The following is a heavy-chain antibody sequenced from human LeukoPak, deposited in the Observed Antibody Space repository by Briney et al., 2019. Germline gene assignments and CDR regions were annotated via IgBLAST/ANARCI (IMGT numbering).Heavy chain of an antibody. CDR2: IYTSGST. Sequence: SQTLSLTCTVSGGSISSGSYYWSWIRQPAGKGLEWIGRIYTSGSTNYNPSLKSRVTISVDTSKNQSSLKLSSGTAADTAVYYCARDEPDYYDSSGYEPNDAFDIWGQGTMVTVSS. CDR3: ARDEPDYYDSSGYEPNDAFDI. D-gene: IGHD3-22*01. J-gene: IGHJ3*02. CDR1: GGSISSGSYY. V-gene: IGHV4-61*02.